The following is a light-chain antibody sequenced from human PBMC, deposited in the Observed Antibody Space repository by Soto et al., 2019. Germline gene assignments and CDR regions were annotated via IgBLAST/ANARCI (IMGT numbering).Light chain of an antibody. J-gene: IGKJ3*01. CDR2: AAS. CDR1: QGINSW. V-gene: IGKV1-12*01. Sequence: DIQMTQSPSSVSASVGDRVTITCRASQGINSWLAWYQQKPGKAPKLLIYAASSLQSGVPSRFSSSGSGTDFTLTISSLQQEDFATYYCQRANSFPFTFGPGTTVDIK. CDR3: QRANSFPFT.